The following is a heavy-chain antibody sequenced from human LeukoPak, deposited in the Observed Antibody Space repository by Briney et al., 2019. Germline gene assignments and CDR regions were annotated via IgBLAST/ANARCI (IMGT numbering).Heavy chain of an antibody. J-gene: IGHJ4*02. CDR3: AKKTPDYSPFGY. CDR1: GFTFRKYV. Sequence: PGGSLRLSCAASGFTFRKYVMSWVRQAPGKGLEWVSAISGSGGSTYYADSVKGRFTISRDNSKNTLYLQMNSLRAEDTAVYYCAKKTPDYSPFGYWGQGTLVTVSS. V-gene: IGHV3-23*01. CDR2: ISGSGGST. D-gene: IGHD4-11*01.